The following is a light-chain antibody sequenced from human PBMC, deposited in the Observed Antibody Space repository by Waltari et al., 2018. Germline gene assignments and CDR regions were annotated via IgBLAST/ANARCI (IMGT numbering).Light chain of an antibody. CDR1: NIASKS. V-gene: IGLV3-21*02. CDR2: DDG. Sequence: SYVLTQPPSVSVAPGQTARITCGGNNIASKSVHWYQQKPGQAPVLVVYDDGDRPSGIPGRCSGSNSGNTATLTISRVEAGDEADYYCHVWDRSTDRPYVFGAGTEVTVL. CDR3: HVWDRSTDRPYV. J-gene: IGLJ1*01.